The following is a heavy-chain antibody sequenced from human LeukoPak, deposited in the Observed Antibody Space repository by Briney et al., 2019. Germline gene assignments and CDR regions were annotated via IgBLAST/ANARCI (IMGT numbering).Heavy chain of an antibody. CDR1: GYTFTSYY. Sequence: ASVKVSCKASGYTFTSYYMHWVRQAPGQGLEWMGIINPSGGSTSYAQKFQGRVTMTRDTSTSTVYMELSSLRSEDTAVYYCARDRYGSRYLNYYYMDVWGKGTTVTISS. CDR3: ARDRYGSRYLNYYYMDV. D-gene: IGHD3-10*01. J-gene: IGHJ6*03. V-gene: IGHV1-46*01. CDR2: INPSGGST.